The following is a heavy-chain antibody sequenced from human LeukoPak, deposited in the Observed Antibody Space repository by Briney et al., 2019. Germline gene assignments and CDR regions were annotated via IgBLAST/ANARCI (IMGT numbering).Heavy chain of an antibody. D-gene: IGHD4-17*01. CDR3: TSLSGPATPHYGDYFDY. Sequence: QPGGSLRLSCAASGFTFSGSAMHWVRQASGKGREWVGRIRSKANSYATAYAASVKGRFTISRDDSKNTAYLQMNSLKTEDTAVYYCTSLSGPATPHYGDYFDYWGQGTLVTVSS. J-gene: IGHJ4*02. V-gene: IGHV3-73*01. CDR1: GFTFSGSA. CDR2: IRSKANSYAT.